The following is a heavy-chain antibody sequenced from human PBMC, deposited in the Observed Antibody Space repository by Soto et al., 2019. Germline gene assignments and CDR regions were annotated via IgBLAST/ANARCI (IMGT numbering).Heavy chain of an antibody. V-gene: IGHV3-48*01. Sequence: EVQLVESGGGLVQPGGSLRLSCAASGFTFSSYSMNWVRQAPGKGLEWVSYISSSSSTIYYADSVKGRFTISRDNAKNSLYLKMNSLRAEDTAVYYCARSEYCSSTSCYSAYYYYGMDVWGQGTTVTVSS. CDR3: ARSEYCSSTSCYSAYYYYGMDV. CDR2: ISSSSSTI. J-gene: IGHJ6*02. CDR1: GFTFSSYS. D-gene: IGHD2-2*01.